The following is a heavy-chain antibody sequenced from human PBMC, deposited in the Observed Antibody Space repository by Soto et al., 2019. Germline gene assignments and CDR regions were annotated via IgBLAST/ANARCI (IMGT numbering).Heavy chain of an antibody. CDR1: GGSISSGGYY. CDR2: IYYSGST. D-gene: IGHD1-26*01. V-gene: IGHV4-31*03. J-gene: IGHJ4*02. Sequence: QVQLQESGPGLVKPSQTLSLTCTVSGGSISSGGYYWSWIRQQPGKGLEWIVYIYYSGSTYYNPSLKSRVTISGDTSKNQFSLKLSPVAAADTAVYYCAGVYSGSPGGTLRYWGQGTLVTVSS. CDR3: AGVYSGSPGGTLRY.